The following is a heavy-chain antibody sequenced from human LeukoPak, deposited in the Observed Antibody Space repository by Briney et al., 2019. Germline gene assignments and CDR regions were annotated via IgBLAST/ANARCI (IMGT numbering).Heavy chain of an antibody. CDR2: IYHSGST. Sequence: PSETLSLTCAVSGYSISSGYYWGWIRQPPGKGLEWIGSIYHSGSTYCNPSLKSRVTISVDTSKNQFSLKLSSVTAADTAVYYCARAVTNIDYWGQGTLVTVYS. J-gene: IGHJ4*02. CDR3: ARAVTNIDY. V-gene: IGHV4-38-2*01. D-gene: IGHD4-17*01. CDR1: GYSISSGYY.